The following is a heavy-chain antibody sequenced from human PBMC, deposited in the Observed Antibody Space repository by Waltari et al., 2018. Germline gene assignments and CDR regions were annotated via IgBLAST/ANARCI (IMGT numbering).Heavy chain of an antibody. J-gene: IGHJ3*01. Sequence: QVQLEQSGAEVKKPGASMKVSCKVSGYALSKLSLHWVRQAPGEGLEWMGRINPNSGGTNYAQKFQGRVTMTRDTSISTAYMELSRLRSDDTAVYYCARAYSSGWYVGRWGQGTMVTVSS. D-gene: IGHD6-19*01. V-gene: IGHV1-2*06. CDR1: GYALSKLS. CDR2: INPNSGGT. CDR3: ARAYSSGWYVGR.